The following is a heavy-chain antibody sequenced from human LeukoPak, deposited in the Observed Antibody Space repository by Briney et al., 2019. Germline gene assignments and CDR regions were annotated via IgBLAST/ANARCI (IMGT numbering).Heavy chain of an antibody. V-gene: IGHV1-18*04. CDR2: ISPYNGNT. CDR3: AREGGYSSGWFQGVAYYFDY. D-gene: IGHD6-19*01. CDR1: GYTFTTYG. J-gene: IGHJ4*02. Sequence: GASVKVSCKASGYTFTTYGISWVRQAPGQGLEWMGWISPYNGNTNYPQKLQGRVTMTTDTSTNTAYMELRGLRSDDTAVYYCAREGGYSSGWFQGVAYYFDYWGQGTLVTVSS.